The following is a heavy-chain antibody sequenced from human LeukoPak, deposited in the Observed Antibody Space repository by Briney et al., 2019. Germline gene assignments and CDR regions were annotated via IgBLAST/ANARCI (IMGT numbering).Heavy chain of an antibody. V-gene: IGHV3-48*02. Sequence: GGSLRLSCAASGLTFSSYSMNWVRQTPGKGLEWVSYINSGSSTIYYAGSVKGLFTISRDNAKNSLYLQMNSLRDEDTAVYYCARDRHSTGWYYFDYWGQGTLVTVSS. J-gene: IGHJ4*02. D-gene: IGHD6-19*01. CDR3: ARDRHSTGWYYFDY. CDR1: GLTFSSYS. CDR2: INSGSSTI.